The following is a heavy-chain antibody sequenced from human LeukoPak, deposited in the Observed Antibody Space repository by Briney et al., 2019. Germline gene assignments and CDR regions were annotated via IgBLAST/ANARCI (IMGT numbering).Heavy chain of an antibody. Sequence: GGSLRLSCAASGFSFSTSPMSWVRQPPGKGLEWVSAMNSGPGATFYRDSVRGRFTISRDDSKSTLYLQMNSLRAEDTGTYYCAKTHYDLLDVWGQGTTVTVSS. J-gene: IGHJ6*02. CDR1: GFSFSTSP. CDR2: MNSGPGAT. V-gene: IGHV3-23*01. D-gene: IGHD5-12*01. CDR3: AKTHYDLLDV.